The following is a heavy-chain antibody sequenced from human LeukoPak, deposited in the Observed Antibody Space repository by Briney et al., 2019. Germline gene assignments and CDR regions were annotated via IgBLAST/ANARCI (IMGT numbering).Heavy chain of an antibody. J-gene: IGHJ4*02. V-gene: IGHV4-30-4*01. Sequence: PSETLSLTCTVSGGSISSGDYYWSWIRQPPGKGLEWIGYIYYSGSTYYNPSLKSRVTISVDTSKNQFSLKLSSVTAADTAVYYCARDDGGGSLHYFDYWGQGTLATVSS. D-gene: IGHD2-15*01. CDR2: IYYSGST. CDR1: GGSISSGDYY. CDR3: ARDDGGGSLHYFDY.